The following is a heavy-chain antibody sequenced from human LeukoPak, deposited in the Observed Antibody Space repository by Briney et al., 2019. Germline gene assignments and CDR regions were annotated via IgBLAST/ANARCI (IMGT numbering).Heavy chain of an antibody. Sequence: PGGSLRLSCAASGFTFSSYGMHWVRQAPGKGLEWVAFIRYDGSNKYYADSVKGRFTISRDNSKNTLYLQMSSLRAEDTAVYYCAKVALYYGSGSRSGYWGQGTLVTVSS. D-gene: IGHD3-10*01. V-gene: IGHV3-30*02. CDR1: GFTFSSYG. CDR2: IRYDGSNK. J-gene: IGHJ4*02. CDR3: AKVALYYGSGSRSGY.